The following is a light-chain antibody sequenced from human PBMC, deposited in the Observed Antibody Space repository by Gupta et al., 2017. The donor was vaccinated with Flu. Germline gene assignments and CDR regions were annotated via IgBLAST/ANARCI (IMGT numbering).Light chain of an antibody. CDR2: GAS. V-gene: IGKV3-15*01. CDR1: QSVSSN. J-gene: IGKJ5*01. Sequence: TLSVSPGERATLSCRASQSVSSNLAWYQQKPGQAPRLLIYGASTRATGIPARFSGSGSGTEFTLTISSLQSEDFAVYYCQQYNNWPSGITFGQGTRLEIK. CDR3: QQYNNWPSGIT.